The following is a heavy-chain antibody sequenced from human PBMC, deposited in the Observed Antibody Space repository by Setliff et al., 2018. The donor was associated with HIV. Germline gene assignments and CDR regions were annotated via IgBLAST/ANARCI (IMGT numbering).Heavy chain of an antibody. CDR1: ATFTNVD. V-gene: IGHV1-8*01. Sequence: GASVKVSCKASATFTNVDIHWLRRATGQGLEWMGWMNPNSGVSGYGQKFQGRITMTRDTSISTAYMELRSLRSDDTAVYYCARGQYGDELFDYWGQGTLVTVSS. CDR2: MNPNSGVS. CDR3: ARGQYGDELFDY. J-gene: IGHJ4*02. D-gene: IGHD4-17*01.